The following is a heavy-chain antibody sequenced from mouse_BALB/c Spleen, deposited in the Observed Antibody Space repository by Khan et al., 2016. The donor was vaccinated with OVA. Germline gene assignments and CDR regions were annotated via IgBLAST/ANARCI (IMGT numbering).Heavy chain of an antibody. CDR1: GYTFSSFW. CDR3: ARGFPWCPY. CDR2: ILPGSGIS. J-gene: IGHJ3*01. V-gene: IGHV1-9*01. Sequence: QVQLKQSGAELMKPGASVKISCKATGYTFSSFWIEWVKQRPGHGLEWIGEILPGSGISNYNEKFKDKATFTADTSSNTAYMHLSSLTSEDSAVYYCARGFPWCPYWGQGTLITLSA.